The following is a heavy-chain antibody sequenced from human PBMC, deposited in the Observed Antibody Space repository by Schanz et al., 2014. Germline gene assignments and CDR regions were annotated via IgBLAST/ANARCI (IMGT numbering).Heavy chain of an antibody. Sequence: EVQLVESGGGLVQPGGSLRLSCAASGFTLSNSDMHWVRQGTGKGLEWVSTIGYLGDTYYPDSVKGRFTVSRDNAKNSMYLHMKSLRGEDTAVYYCARDNYYGSGSCAYWGQGTLXTVSS. J-gene: IGHJ4*02. V-gene: IGHV3-13*01. CDR3: ARDNYYGSGSCAY. D-gene: IGHD3-10*01. CDR2: IGYLGDT. CDR1: GFTLSNSD.